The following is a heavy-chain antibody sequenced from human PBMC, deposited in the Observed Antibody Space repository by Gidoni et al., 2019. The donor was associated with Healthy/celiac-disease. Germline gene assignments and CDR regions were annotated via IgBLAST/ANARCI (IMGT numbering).Heavy chain of an antibody. D-gene: IGHD6-13*01. CDR1: GFTFSSYA. Sequence: VQLVESGGGVVPPGGSLRLSCAASGFTFSSYAMPRVRQAPGKGREWVAVISDDGSNKYYADSVKGRFTISRDNSKNTLYLQMNSLRAEDTAVYYCAKEMRPREEQKLVYYYYGMDVWGQGTTVTVSS. CDR3: AKEMRPREEQKLVYYYYGMDV. V-gene: IGHV3-30-3*01. CDR2: ISDDGSNK. J-gene: IGHJ6*02.